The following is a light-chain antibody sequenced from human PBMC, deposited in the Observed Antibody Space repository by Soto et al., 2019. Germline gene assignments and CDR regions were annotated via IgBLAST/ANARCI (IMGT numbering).Light chain of an antibody. V-gene: IGKV1-5*01. CDR2: DAS. J-gene: IGKJ1*01. Sequence: DIQMTQSPSTLSASVGDKVTITCRASQNIISWLAWYQQKPGKAPKLLIYDASTFESGDPSRFSGSGSGTEFTLTIRSLQPDDFATYYCQQYNSYSWTFGQGSKVEIK. CDR3: QQYNSYSWT. CDR1: QNIISW.